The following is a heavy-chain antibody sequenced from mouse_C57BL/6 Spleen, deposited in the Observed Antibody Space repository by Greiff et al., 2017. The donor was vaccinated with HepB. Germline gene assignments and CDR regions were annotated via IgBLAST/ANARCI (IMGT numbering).Heavy chain of an antibody. CDR2: ISYDGSN. V-gene: IGHV3-6*01. CDR3: AREGYYQN. D-gene: IGHD2-3*01. CDR1: GYSITSGYY. Sequence: EVQLQQSGPGLVKPSQSLSLTCSVTGYSITSGYYWNWIRQFPGNKLEWMGYISYDGSNNYNPSLKNRISITRDTSKNQFFLKLNSVTTEDTATYYCAREGYYQNWGQGTLVTVSA. J-gene: IGHJ3*01.